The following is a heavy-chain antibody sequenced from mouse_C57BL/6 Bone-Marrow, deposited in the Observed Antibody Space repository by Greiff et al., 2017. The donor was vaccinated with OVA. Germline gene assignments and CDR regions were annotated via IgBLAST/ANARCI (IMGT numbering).Heavy chain of an antibody. CDR3: ARWLLPDY. V-gene: IGHV1-50*01. D-gene: IGHD2-3*01. J-gene: IGHJ2*01. Sequence: QVQLKQPGAELVKPGASVKLSCKASGYTFTSYWMQWVKQRPGQGLEWIGEIDPSDSYTNYNQKFKGKATLTVDTSSSTAYMQLSSLTSEDSAVYYCARWLLPDYWGQGTTLTVSS. CDR1: GYTFTSYW. CDR2: IDPSDSYT.